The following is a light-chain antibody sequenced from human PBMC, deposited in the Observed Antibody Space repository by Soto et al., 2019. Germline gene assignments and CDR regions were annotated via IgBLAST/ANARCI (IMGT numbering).Light chain of an antibody. CDR1: QSVSSSY. CDR3: QRYGSSPWT. J-gene: IGKJ1*01. CDR2: GAS. V-gene: IGKV3-20*01. Sequence: EVVLTQSPGTLSLSPGERATLSCRASQSVSSSYLAWYQQKPGQAPRLIIYGASSRAAGIPDRFSGSGSGTDFTLTISRLEPEDFAVYYCQRYGSSPWTFGQGTKVDIK.